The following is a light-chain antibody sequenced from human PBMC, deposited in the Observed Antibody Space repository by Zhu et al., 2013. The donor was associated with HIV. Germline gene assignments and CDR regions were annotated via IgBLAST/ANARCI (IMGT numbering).Light chain of an antibody. J-gene: IGKJ4*01. CDR1: QNLLYSSDSKNY. CDR3: CQQYNSYSLT. V-gene: IGKV4-1*01. CDR2: WAS. Sequence: DIVMTQSPDSLAVSLGERATINCKSSQNLLYSSDSKNYLAWYQQKPGQPPKVLIYWASARESGVPDRFTGGGSGTDFTLTISSLQPEDFATYYCCQQYNSYSLTFGGGTKGGGQT.